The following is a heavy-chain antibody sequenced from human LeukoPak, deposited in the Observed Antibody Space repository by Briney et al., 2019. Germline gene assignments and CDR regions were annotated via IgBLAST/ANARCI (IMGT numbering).Heavy chain of an antibody. D-gene: IGHD2-15*01. CDR3: ARDKFCSDTGSCNIGLFDF. J-gene: IGHJ4*02. CDR1: CGSFSGYY. V-gene: IGHV4-34*01. CDR2: INHRGSS. Sequence: SETLSLTCGVFCGSFSGYYWTWLRQPPGKGLEWIGQINHRGSSHYNPSLRSRVTISVDTSKTQFSLKLTSVTAADTAVYYCARDKFCSDTGSCNIGLFDFWGQGALVTVSS.